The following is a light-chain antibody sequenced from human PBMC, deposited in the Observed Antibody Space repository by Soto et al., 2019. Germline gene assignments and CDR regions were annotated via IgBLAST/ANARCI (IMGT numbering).Light chain of an antibody. CDR2: DAS. CDR1: QSIGSW. V-gene: IGKV1-5*01. Sequence: DVQMTQSPSTLSASVGDRVTITCRASQSIGSWLAWYQQKPGKAPKLLIYDASILENGVPSRFSGSGSGTEFALTISSLQADDVAMYYCQQYKSYPPNFGGGTTVEIK. J-gene: IGKJ4*01. CDR3: QQYKSYPPN.